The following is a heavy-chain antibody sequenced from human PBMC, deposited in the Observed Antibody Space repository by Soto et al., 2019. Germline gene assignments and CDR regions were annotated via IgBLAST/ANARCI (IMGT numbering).Heavy chain of an antibody. V-gene: IGHV4-4*02. D-gene: IGHD3-16*01. J-gene: IGHJ6*02. CDR1: GGSISSTNW. Sequence: PSETLSLTCAVSGGSISSTNWWSWVRQPPGKGLEWIGEIYHSGSTNYNPSLKSRVTISVDTSKNQFSLKLSSVTAADTAVYYCASMDYARFMGGMDVWGQGTTVTVSS. CDR3: ASMDYARFMGGMDV. CDR2: IYHSGST.